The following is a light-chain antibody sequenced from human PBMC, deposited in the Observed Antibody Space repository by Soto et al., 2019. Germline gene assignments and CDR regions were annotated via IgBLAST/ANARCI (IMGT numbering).Light chain of an antibody. CDR2: VNN. J-gene: IGLJ1*01. Sequence: QSVMTQPTSVSGAPGQRGTISCSGSSSNVGAGSDVYWYQQLPGTAPRLLISVNNKRPSGVPDRFSGSKSGPSASLAITGLRPEDEADYYCQSYDDTLSGSWVFGTGTKVTVL. CDR3: QSYDDTLSGSWV. CDR1: SSNVGAGSD. V-gene: IGLV1-40*02.